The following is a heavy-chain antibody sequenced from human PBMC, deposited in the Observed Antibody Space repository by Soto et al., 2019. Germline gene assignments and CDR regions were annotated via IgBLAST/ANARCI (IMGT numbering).Heavy chain of an antibody. CDR1: GFIFSTYA. V-gene: IGHV3-23*01. CDR2: ISSSGGST. CDR3: AHPRGYGVFDAVDI. D-gene: IGHD4-17*01. Sequence: EVQLLESGGGLVQPGGSLRLSCAASGFIFSTYAMNWVRQAPGKGLEWVSAISSSGGSTFYAASVRGRFIISRDNSINTLYLQMSSLRTEDTAVYYCAHPRGYGVFDAVDICGQMTMVSVSS. J-gene: IGHJ3*02.